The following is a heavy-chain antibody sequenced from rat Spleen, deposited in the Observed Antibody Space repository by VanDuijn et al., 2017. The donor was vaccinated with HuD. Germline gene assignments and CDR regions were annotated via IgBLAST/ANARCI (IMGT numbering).Heavy chain of an antibody. V-gene: IGHV5-29*01. CDR2: ISYDGSST. Sequence: EVQLVESDGGLVQPGRSLKLSCAASGFTFSDFYMAWVRQAPTKGLEWVATISYDGSSTYYRDSVKGRFTMSRDIAKSTLYLQMDSLRSEDTATYYCARSVFDYWGQGVMVTVSS. CDR1: GFTFSDFY. CDR3: ARSVFDY. J-gene: IGHJ2*01.